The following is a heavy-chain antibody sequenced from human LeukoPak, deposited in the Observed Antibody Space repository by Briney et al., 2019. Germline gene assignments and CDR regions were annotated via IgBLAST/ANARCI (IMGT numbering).Heavy chain of an antibody. D-gene: IGHD3-3*01. CDR1: GGTSSSYA. CDR2: IIPIFGTA. J-gene: IGHJ3*02. CDR3: ARTTGGIDHRCIRFWSAFDI. V-gene: IGHV1-69*13. Sequence: SVKVSCKASGGTSSSYAISWVRQAPGQGLEWMGGIIPIFGTANYAQKFQGRVTITADESTSTAYMELSSLRSEDTAVYYCARTTGGIDHRCIRFWSAFDIWGQGTMVTVSS.